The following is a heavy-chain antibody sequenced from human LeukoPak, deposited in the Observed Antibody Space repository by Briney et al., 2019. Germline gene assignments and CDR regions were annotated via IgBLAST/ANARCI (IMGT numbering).Heavy chain of an antibody. J-gene: IGHJ5*02. D-gene: IGHD1-1*01. V-gene: IGHV3-66*01. CDR1: GFTMSGIH. CDR3: VRGNGNVGGRLDP. CDR2: LYAGGST. Sequence: GGSLRLSCKASGFTMSGIHMNWVRQAPGKGLDWVSGLYAGGSTYYAGSVTGRFTISRDDSKNTLYLHMTSLRVDDTAIYFCVRGNGNVGGRLDPWGQGAWVIVSS.